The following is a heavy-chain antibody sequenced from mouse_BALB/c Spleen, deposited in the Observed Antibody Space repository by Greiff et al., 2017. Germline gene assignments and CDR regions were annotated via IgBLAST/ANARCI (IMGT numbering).Heavy chain of an antibody. CDR3: TRGDYRYGAY. D-gene: IGHD2-14*01. CDR2: IDPGSGST. CDR1: GYSFTGYN. J-gene: IGHJ3*01. V-gene: IGHV1-39*01. Sequence: VQLQQSGPELEKPGASVKISCKASGYSFTGYNMNWVKQSNGKSLEWIGNIDPGSGSTNYDEKFKSKATLTVHTSSSTAYMQLSSLTSEDSAVYYCTRGDYRYGAYWGQGTLVTVSA.